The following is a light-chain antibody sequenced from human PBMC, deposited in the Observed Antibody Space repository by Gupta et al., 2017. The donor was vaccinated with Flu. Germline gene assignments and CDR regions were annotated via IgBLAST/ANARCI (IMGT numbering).Light chain of an antibody. CDR2: GAS. J-gene: IGKJ2*01. Sequence: DIQMTQSPSSLSASVGDRVTITCRASQSISKYLHWYQQKPGKAPKLLIYGASSLQSGVPSRFSGSGSGTDFTLTISRRQPEDFATYYCQQRYSTPRTFGQGTKMEIK. CDR1: QSISKY. CDR3: QQRYSTPRT. V-gene: IGKV1-39*01.